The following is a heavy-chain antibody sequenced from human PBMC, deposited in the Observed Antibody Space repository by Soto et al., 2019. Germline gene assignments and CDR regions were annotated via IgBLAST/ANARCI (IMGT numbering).Heavy chain of an antibody. V-gene: IGHV4-34*01. CDR3: AKTSYYDFWSGTQNWFDP. D-gene: IGHD3-3*01. Sequence: SETLSLTCAVYGGSFSGYYWSWIRQPPGKGLEWIGEINHSGSTNYNPSLKSRVTISVDTSKNQFSLKLSSVTAADTAVYYCAKTSYYDFWSGTQNWFDPWGQGTLVTVSS. CDR2: INHSGST. CDR1: GGSFSGYY. J-gene: IGHJ5*02.